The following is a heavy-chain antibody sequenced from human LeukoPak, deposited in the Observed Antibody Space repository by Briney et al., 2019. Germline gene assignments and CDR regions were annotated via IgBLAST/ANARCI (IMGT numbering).Heavy chain of an antibody. CDR1: GFTFSSYG. Sequence: PGGSLRLSCAASGFTFSSYGMHWVRQAPGKGLEWVAVIWYDGSNKYYADSVKGRFTISRDNSKNTLYLQMNSLRAEDTAVYYCARDGSGGSVYSFDYWGQGTLVTVSS. CDR2: IWYDGSNK. D-gene: IGHD3-16*01. V-gene: IGHV3-33*01. J-gene: IGHJ4*02. CDR3: ARDGSGGSVYSFDY.